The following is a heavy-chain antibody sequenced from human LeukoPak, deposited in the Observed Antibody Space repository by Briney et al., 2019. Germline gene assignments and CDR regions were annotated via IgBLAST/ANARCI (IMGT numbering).Heavy chain of an antibody. CDR1: GSIFSNAW. V-gene: IGHV3-15*01. CDR2: IKSKTDGGTT. D-gene: IGHD1-7*01. Sequence: GGSLRLSCAASGSIFSNAWMSWVRQAPGKGLEWVGRIKSKTDGGTTDYAAPVKGRFTISRDDSKNTLYLQMNSLKTQDTAVYYCTTLVNYSVDYWGQGTLVTVSS. J-gene: IGHJ4*02. CDR3: TTLVNYSVDY.